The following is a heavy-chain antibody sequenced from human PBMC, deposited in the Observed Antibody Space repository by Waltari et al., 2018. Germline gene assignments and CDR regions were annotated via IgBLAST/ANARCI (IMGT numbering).Heavy chain of an antibody. V-gene: IGHV4-30-4*01. CDR2: ISDSGST. D-gene: IGHD3-16*01. Sequence: QLQLHESGPGLVKPSPPLSLTCTVSGGSITSSDYYWSWIRQSPGKGLEWIGYISDSGSTYYNASLHSLVTLSRDTSRNQVSLRLTSVTDADTAVYYCAREIYTTNWFDPWGQGSLVTVSS. CDR1: GGSITSSDYY. CDR3: AREIYTTNWFDP. J-gene: IGHJ5*02.